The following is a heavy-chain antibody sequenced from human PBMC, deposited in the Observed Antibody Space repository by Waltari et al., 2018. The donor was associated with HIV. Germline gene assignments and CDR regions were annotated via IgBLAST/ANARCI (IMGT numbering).Heavy chain of an antibody. CDR1: AYLFTSYY. Sequence: QVHLVPSAAAVKKPAASVKVSCKASAYLFTSYYMHWLLHSLVQGLEWMGIINPSGGSTSNAQKFQGRVTMTRETSTSTVYMEMSSLRSEDTAVYYCARLRGTGYWGQGTLVTVSS. CDR2: INPSGGST. J-gene: IGHJ4*02. D-gene: IGHD3-16*01. CDR3: ARLRGTGY. V-gene: IGHV1-46*01.